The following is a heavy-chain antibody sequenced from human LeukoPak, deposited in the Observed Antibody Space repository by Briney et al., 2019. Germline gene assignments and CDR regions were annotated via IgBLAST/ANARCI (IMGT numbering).Heavy chain of an antibody. Sequence: SETLSLTCTVSGGSISSSSYYWGWIRQPPGKGLEWIGSIYYSGSTYYNPSLKSRVTISVDTSKNQFSLKLSSVTAADTAVYYCARGKNRAARHFDYWGQGTLVTVSS. CDR2: IYYSGST. J-gene: IGHJ4*02. CDR1: GGSISSSSYY. D-gene: IGHD6-6*01. CDR3: ARGKNRAARHFDY. V-gene: IGHV4-39*07.